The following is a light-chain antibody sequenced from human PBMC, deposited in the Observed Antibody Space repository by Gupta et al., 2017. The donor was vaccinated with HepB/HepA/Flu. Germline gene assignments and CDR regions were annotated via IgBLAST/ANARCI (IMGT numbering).Light chain of an antibody. Sequence: VLTQSPGTLSLSPGERATLSCRASQSVSSSYLAWYQQKPGQAPRLLIYGASSRATGIPDRFSGSGSGTDFTLTISRLEPEDFAVYYCQQYGSSPLTFGQGTQLEIK. V-gene: IGKV3-20*01. CDR3: QQYGSSPLT. CDR2: GAS. J-gene: IGKJ5*01. CDR1: QSVSSSY.